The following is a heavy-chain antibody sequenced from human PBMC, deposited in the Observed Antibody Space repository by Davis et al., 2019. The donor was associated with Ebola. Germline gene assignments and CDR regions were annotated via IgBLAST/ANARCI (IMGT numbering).Heavy chain of an antibody. CDR3: AREWTYYDSPLGY. D-gene: IGHD3-22*01. J-gene: IGHJ4*02. Sequence: GESLKISCAASGFTFRSYSMNWVRQAPGKGLEWLSSINYSSNYIYYADSVKGRFTISRDKAKNSLYLQMNGLRAEDTAVYYCAREWTYYDSPLGYWGQGTLVTVSS. CDR2: INYSSNYI. CDR1: GFTFRSYS. V-gene: IGHV3-21*01.